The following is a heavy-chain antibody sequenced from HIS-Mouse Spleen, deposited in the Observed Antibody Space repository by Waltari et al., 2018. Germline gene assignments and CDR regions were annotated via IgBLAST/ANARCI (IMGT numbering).Heavy chain of an antibody. CDR3: ARDYGDNWFDP. CDR2: IYYSGST. CDR1: GGSSRSSSYS. D-gene: IGHD4-17*01. J-gene: IGHJ5*02. Sequence: QLQLQESGPGLVKPSETPSLTCTVPGGSSRSSSYSWGWVRQPPGKGLEWIGSIYYSGSTYYNPSLKSRVTISVDTSKNQFSLKLSSVTAADTAVYYCARDYGDNWFDPWGQGTLVTVSS. V-gene: IGHV4-39*07.